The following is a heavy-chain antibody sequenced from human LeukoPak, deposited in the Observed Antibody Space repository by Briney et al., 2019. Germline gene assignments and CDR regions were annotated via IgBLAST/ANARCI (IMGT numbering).Heavy chain of an antibody. CDR1: GGTFSSYA. CDR3: APLGGIAAAATY. V-gene: IGHV1-69*13. D-gene: IGHD6-13*01. J-gene: IGHJ4*02. Sequence: ASVKVSCKASGGTFSSYAISWVRQAPGQGLEWMGGISPFFGTANYAQQFQGRVTIAADESTSTAYMELSSLRSEDTAVYYCAPLGGIAAAATYWGQGTLVTVSS. CDR2: ISPFFGTA.